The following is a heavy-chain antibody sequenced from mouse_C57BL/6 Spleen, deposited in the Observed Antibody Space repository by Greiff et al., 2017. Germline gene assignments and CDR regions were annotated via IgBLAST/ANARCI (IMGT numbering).Heavy chain of an antibody. CDR2: IDPETGGT. J-gene: IGHJ3*01. D-gene: IGHD1-1*01. CDR1: GYTFTDYE. CDR3: TRSRDYDYGSSYVGFAY. Sequence: VQLQQSGAELVRPGASVTLSCKASGYTFTDYEMHWVKQTPVHGLEWIGAIDPETGGTAYTQKFKGKAILTADKSSSTAYMELRSLTSEDSAVYYCTRSRDYDYGSSYVGFAYWGQGTLVTVSA. V-gene: IGHV1-15*01.